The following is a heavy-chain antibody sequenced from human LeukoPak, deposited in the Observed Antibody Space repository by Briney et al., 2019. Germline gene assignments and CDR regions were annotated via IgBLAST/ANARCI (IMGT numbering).Heavy chain of an antibody. CDR2: ISGSGGST. CDR1: GFSFRIYA. J-gene: IGHJ5*02. D-gene: IGHD2-15*01. CDR3: AKVALVALPLNWFDP. Sequence: GGSLRLSCVASGFSFRIYAMSWVRQAPGKGLEWVSAISGSGGSTYYADSVKGRFTISRDNSKNTLYLQMNSLRAEDTAVYYCAKVALVALPLNWFDPWGQGTLVTVSS. V-gene: IGHV3-23*01.